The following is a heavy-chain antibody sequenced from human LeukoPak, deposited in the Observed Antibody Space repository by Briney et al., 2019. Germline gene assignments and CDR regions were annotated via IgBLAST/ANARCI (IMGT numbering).Heavy chain of an antibody. CDR2: IYYTGST. D-gene: IGHD2-2*01. CDR1: GGSISSYY. V-gene: IGHV4-59*01. CDR3: ARVYQSAEYYFDY. J-gene: IGHJ4*02. Sequence: SEALSLTCTVSGGSISSYYWSWIRQPPGKGPEWIGYIYYTGSTEYHPSLKSRVTISLDTSKNQFSLKLTSVTAADTAVYYCARVYQSAEYYFDYWGQGNLVSVSS.